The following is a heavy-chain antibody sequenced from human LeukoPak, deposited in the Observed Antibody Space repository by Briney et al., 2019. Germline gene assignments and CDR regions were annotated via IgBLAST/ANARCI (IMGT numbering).Heavy chain of an antibody. CDR2: ISGSGGST. CDR1: GFTFSSYA. V-gene: IGHV3-23*01. D-gene: IGHD2-2*01. CDR3: AKVGCSSTSCYSGY. Sequence: GGSLRLSCAASGFTFSSYAMSWVRQAPGKGLEWVSAISGSGGSTYYADSVKGRFTISRDNSKNTLYLQMNSLRAEDTAVYYCAKVGCSSTSCYSGYWGQGTLVTVSS. J-gene: IGHJ4*02.